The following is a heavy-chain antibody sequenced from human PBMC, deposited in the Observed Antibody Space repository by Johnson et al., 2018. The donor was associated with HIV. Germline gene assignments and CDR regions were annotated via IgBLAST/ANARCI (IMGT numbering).Heavy chain of an antibody. V-gene: IGHV3-30*03. J-gene: IGHJ3*02. CDR3: ATFGGGSFHAFDI. CDR1: GFTFSTYG. D-gene: IGHD1-26*01. Sequence: QVQLVESGGGLVQPGGSQRLSCAASGFTFSTYGMHWVRQAPGKGLEWVAVISYDGSNEYYVESVKGRFTISRDNSKNTLYLQMNSLRAEDTAVYYCATFGGGSFHAFDIWGQGTMVTVSS. CDR2: ISYDGSNE.